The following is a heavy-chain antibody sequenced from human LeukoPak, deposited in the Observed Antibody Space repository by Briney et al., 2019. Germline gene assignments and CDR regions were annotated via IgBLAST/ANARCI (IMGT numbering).Heavy chain of an antibody. Sequence: GGSLRLSCAASGFTFSSYAMSWVRQAPGKGLEWVSAISGSGSSTYYADSVKGRFTISRDNAKNSLYLQMNSLRDEDTAVYYCARVGPLWFGELFTPLPYYYYYGMDVWGQGTTVTVSS. CDR2: ISGSGSST. V-gene: IGHV3-23*01. D-gene: IGHD3-10*01. CDR1: GFTFSSYA. J-gene: IGHJ6*02. CDR3: ARVGPLWFGELFTPLPYYYYYGMDV.